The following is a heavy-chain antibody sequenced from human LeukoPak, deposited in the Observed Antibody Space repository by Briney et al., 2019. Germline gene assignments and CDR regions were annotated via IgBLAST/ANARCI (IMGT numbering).Heavy chain of an antibody. J-gene: IGHJ3*02. CDR3: ARHDAVAGTRAAFDI. D-gene: IGHD6-19*01. V-gene: IGHV4-59*08. Sequence: PSETLSLTCTVSGGSISSYYWSWIRQPPGKGLEWIGYVYYSGGANYTPSLKSRVTVSLETSKKQFSLKLRSVTAADTAVYYCARHDAVAGTRAAFDIWGQGTMVTVSS. CDR1: GGSISSYY. CDR2: VYYSGGA.